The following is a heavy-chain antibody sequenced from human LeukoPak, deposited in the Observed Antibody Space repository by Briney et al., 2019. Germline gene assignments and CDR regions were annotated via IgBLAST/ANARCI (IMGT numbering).Heavy chain of an antibody. D-gene: IGHD2-2*01. CDR3: ARNNIVVVPAAYYYYYGMDV. CDR1: GGSISSSNW. V-gene: IGHV4-4*02. CDR2: IYHSGST. Sequence: SETLSLTCAVSGGSISSSNWWSWVRRPPGKGLEWIGEIYHSGSTNYNPSLKSRVTISVDKSKNQFSLKLSSVTAADTAVYYCARNNIVVVPAAYYYYYGMDVWGQGTTVTVSS. J-gene: IGHJ6*02.